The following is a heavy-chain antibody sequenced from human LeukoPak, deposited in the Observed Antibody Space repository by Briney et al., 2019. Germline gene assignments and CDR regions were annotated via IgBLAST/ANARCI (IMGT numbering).Heavy chain of an antibody. D-gene: IGHD3-9*01. V-gene: IGHV4-59*08. J-gene: IGHJ4*02. CDR3: ARFSEFYDILTDYPNFFDY. Sequence: SETLSLTCTVSGGSISSYYWSWIRQPPGKGLEWIGYIYYSGSTNYNPSLKSRVTISVDTSKNQFSLKLSSVTAADTAVYYCARFSEFYDILTDYPNFFDYWGQGTLVTVSS. CDR2: IYYSGST. CDR1: GGSISSYY.